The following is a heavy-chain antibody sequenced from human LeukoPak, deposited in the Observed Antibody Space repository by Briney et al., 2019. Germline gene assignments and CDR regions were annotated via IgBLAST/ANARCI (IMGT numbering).Heavy chain of an antibody. CDR2: IYSGGST. CDR1: GLTVSKNY. D-gene: IGHD3-22*01. J-gene: IGHJ1*01. Sequence: HPGGSLRLSCAASGLTVSKNYMSWVRQAPGKGLESVSVIYSGGSTYYADSVRGRFTISRDNSKNTLYLQMNSLRAEDTAVYYCAKGDDSSGYLGNEYFQHWGQGTLVTVSS. CDR3: AKGDDSSGYLGNEYFQH. V-gene: IGHV3-53*01.